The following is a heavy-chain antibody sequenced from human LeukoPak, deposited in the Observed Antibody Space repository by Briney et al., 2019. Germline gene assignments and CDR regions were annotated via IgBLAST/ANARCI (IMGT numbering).Heavy chain of an antibody. D-gene: IGHD1-26*01. J-gene: IGHJ4*02. CDR3: ARAQMGAPTDY. V-gene: IGHV3-74*01. CDR2: ISSDGSST. CDR1: GITFSSYA. Sequence: GGSLRLSCAASGITFSSYAMYWVRQAPGEGLVWVSRISSDGSSTIYADSVKGRFTISRDIAKNTLYLQMNSLRAEDTAVYYCARAQMGAPTDYWGQGTLVTVSS.